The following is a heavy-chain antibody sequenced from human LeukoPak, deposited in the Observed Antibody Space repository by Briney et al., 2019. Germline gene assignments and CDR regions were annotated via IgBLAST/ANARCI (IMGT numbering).Heavy chain of an antibody. CDR3: AREGGYCSSTSCYYLDY. J-gene: IGHJ4*02. CDR2: IWYDGSNK. Sequence: AGGSLRLSCAASGFTFSSYGMHWVRQAPGKRLEWVAVIWYDGSNKYYADSVKGRFTISRDNSKNTLYLQMNSLRAEDTAVYYCAREGGYCSSTSCYYLDYWGQGTLVTVSS. V-gene: IGHV3-33*01. CDR1: GFTFSSYG. D-gene: IGHD2-2*01.